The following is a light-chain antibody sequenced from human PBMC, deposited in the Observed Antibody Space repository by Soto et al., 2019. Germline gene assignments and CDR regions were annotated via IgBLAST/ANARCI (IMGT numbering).Light chain of an antibody. V-gene: IGKV1-9*01. Sequence: DVQLTQSPSFLSASVGDRVTITCRASQGISSYLAWYQQKPGKAPKLLIYAASTLQSGVPSRFSGSGSGTEFTLTISSLQPEDFATYYCQQLNSYPPTFGQGTNVDI. CDR3: QQLNSYPPT. CDR1: QGISSY. CDR2: AAS. J-gene: IGKJ1*01.